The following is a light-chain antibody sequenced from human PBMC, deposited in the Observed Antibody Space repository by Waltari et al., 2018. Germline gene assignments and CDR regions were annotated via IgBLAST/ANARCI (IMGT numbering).Light chain of an antibody. Sequence: EIVLTQSLGTLSLSPGERATLSCRASQTVRTTYLAWYQQKTGQAPTLLIYGASSRATGIPDRFSGSGSGTDFSLTISSLEPEDFAVYYCQQYDISPLTFGGGTKVEIK. J-gene: IGKJ4*01. CDR1: QTVRTTY. V-gene: IGKV3-20*01. CDR2: GAS. CDR3: QQYDISPLT.